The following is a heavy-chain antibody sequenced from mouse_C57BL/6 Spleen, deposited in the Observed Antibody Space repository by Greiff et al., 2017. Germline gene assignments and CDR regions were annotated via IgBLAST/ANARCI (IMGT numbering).Heavy chain of an antibody. CDR2: INYDGSST. J-gene: IGHJ4*01. D-gene: IGHD2-5*01. Sequence: EVKLVESEGGLVQPGSSMKLSCTASGFTFSDYYMAWVRQVPEKGLEWVANINYDGSSTFYLDSLKSRFIISRDNAKNILYLQMSSLKSEDTATYYCATYYSNYEAYYYAMDYWGQGTSVTVSS. V-gene: IGHV5-16*01. CDR1: GFTFSDYY. CDR3: ATYYSNYEAYYYAMDY.